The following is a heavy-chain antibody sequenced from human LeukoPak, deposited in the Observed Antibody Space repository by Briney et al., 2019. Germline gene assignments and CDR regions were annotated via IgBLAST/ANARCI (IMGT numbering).Heavy chain of an antibody. Sequence: ASVNVSCKASGYTYTGYYMHWVRQAPGQRLEWVGWINPNSGGTHYAQKFQRRVTMPRDTSISTAYMELSRLRSDDTAVYYCAREHCSSTSCYYCYYGMDVWGQGTTVTVSS. CDR1: GYTYTGYY. J-gene: IGHJ6*02. CDR2: INPNSGGT. D-gene: IGHD2-2*01. CDR3: AREHCSSTSCYYCYYGMDV. V-gene: IGHV1-2*02.